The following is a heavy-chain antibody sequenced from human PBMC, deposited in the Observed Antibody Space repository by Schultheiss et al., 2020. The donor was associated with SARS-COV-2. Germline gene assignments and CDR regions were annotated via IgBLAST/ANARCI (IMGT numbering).Heavy chain of an antibody. D-gene: IGHD5-18*01. J-gene: IGHJ4*02. CDR1: GFSFDDYA. CDR2: VSCSSGST. V-gene: IGHV3-9*01. Sequence: GGSLRLSCAASGFSFDDYAIQRQAPGKGLEWVSGVSCSSGSTGYAGSVRGRFTISRDNAKNSLYLQMNSLRAEDTAVYYCGAPEIQLWRDYWGQGTLVTVSS. CDR3: GAPEIQLWRDY.